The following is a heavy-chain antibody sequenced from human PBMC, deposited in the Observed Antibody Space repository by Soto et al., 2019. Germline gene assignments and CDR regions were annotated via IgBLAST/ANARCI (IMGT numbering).Heavy chain of an antibody. V-gene: IGHV3-30*03. Sequence: SLRLSCAASGFTFSSYGMHWVRQAPGKGLEWVAVISYDGSNKYYADSVKGRFTISRDNSKNTLYLQMNSLRAEDTAVYYCARDRVVTDIVVVPAAFDYWGQGTLVTVSS. J-gene: IGHJ4*02. CDR1: GFTFSSYG. CDR2: ISYDGSNK. CDR3: ARDRVVTDIVVVPAAFDY. D-gene: IGHD2-2*01.